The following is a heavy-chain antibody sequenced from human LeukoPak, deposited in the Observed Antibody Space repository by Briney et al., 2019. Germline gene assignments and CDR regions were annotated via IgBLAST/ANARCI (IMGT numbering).Heavy chain of an antibody. CDR2: IYTSGNT. J-gene: IGHJ4*02. D-gene: IGHD6-19*01. Sequence: SETLSLTCTVSGASLSSYYWSWIRQPAGKGLEWIGRIYTSGNTNYNPSLKSRVTISVDTSKNQFSLKLSSVTAADTAVYYCARRRLVRSAFDYWGQGTLVTVSS. CDR3: ARRRLVRSAFDY. V-gene: IGHV4-4*07. CDR1: GASLSSYY.